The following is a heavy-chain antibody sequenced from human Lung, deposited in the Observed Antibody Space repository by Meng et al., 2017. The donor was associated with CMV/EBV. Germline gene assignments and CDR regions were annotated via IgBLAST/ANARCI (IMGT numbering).Heavy chain of an antibody. CDR2: INQGGNEK. CDR3: ARLGDYCTDASCYYDFDY. V-gene: IGHV3-7*01. J-gene: IGHJ4*02. CDR1: GFNIRPYW. Sequence: GGSXRLXXAATGFNIRPYWMTWVRQAPGKGLEWVANINQGGNEKYYVDSVEGRFTISRDNARNSLLLQRNTLRAEDTDVYYCARLGDYCTDASCYYDFDYXGQGXLVTVSS. D-gene: IGHD3-22*01.